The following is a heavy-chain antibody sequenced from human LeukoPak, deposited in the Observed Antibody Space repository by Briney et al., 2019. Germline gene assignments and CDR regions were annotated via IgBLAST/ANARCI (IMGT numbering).Heavy chain of an antibody. V-gene: IGHV3-74*01. CDR3: ARGLGSPTDY. J-gene: IGHJ4*02. CDR2: TNDDGSIT. Sequence: PGGSLRLSCTASGFTFSIYWMHWVRHAPGKGLVWVSRTNDDGSITTYADSVKGRFTISRDNAKSTLYLQMNSLRAEDTAVYYCARGLGSPTDYWGEGTLVTVSS. D-gene: IGHD1-26*01. CDR1: GFTFSIYW.